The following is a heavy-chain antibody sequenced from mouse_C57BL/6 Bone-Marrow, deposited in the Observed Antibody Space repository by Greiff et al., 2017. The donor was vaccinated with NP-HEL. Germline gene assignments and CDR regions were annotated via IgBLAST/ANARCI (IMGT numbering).Heavy chain of an antibody. CDR2: IYPRSGNT. Sequence: VKLQQSGAELARPGASVKLSCKASGYTFTSYGISWVKQRTGQGLEWIGEIYPRSGNTYYNEKFKGKAKLTADKSSSTAYMELRSLTSEDSAVYFCARSYYYGSSHYYAMDYWGQGTSVTVAS. CDR1: GYTFTSYG. D-gene: IGHD1-1*01. V-gene: IGHV1-81*01. J-gene: IGHJ4*01. CDR3: ARSYYYGSSHYYAMDY.